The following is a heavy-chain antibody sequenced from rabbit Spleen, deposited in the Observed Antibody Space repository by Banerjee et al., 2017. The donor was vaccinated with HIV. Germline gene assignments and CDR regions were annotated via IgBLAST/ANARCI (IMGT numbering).Heavy chain of an antibody. D-gene: IGHD1-1*01. V-gene: IGHV1S40*01. CDR2: IDVSSRGST. J-gene: IGHJ6*01. CDR3: ARDTSSSFSSYGMDL. Sequence: QSLEESGGDLVKPGASLTLTCTASGLDFSSSYWICWIRQAPGKGLEWIACIDVSSRGSTYYTTWAKGRFTVSKTSSTTVTLQMTSLTAADTATYFCARDTSSSFSSYGMDLWGPGTLVTVS. CDR1: GLDFSSSYW.